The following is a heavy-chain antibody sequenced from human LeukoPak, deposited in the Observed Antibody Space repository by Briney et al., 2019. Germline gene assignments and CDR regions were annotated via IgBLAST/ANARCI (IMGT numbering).Heavy chain of an antibody. J-gene: IGHJ4*02. Sequence: SETLSLTRAVSGYSISSGYYWGWIRQPPGKGLEWIGTIYHSGSTYYNPSLKSRVTISVDTSKDQFSLKLSSVTASDTAVYYCARDIRYGSGGPHIDYWGQGTLVTVSS. V-gene: IGHV4-38-2*02. CDR3: ARDIRYGSGGPHIDY. CDR1: GYSISSGYY. CDR2: IYHSGST. D-gene: IGHD3-10*01.